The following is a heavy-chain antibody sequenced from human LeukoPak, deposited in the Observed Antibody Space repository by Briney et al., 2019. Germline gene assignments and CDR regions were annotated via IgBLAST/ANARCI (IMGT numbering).Heavy chain of an antibody. CDR2: IYHSGST. V-gene: IGHV4-38-2*01. Sequence: PWETLSLTCAVSGYSISSGYYWGWIRQPPGKGLEWIGSIYHSGSTYYNPSLKSRVTISVDTSKNQFSLRLSSVTAADTAVYYCARVVSSSWYYSDYWGQGTLVTVSS. D-gene: IGHD6-13*01. CDR1: GYSISSGYY. J-gene: IGHJ4*02. CDR3: ARVVSSSWYYSDY.